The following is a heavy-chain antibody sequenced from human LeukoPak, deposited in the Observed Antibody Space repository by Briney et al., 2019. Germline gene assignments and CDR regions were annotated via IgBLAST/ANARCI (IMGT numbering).Heavy chain of an antibody. V-gene: IGHV3-48*04. CDR1: GFTFNSYS. CDR3: ARDVAPRLYAFDV. J-gene: IGHJ3*01. CDR2: IRDSGRKVI. Sequence: GGSLTLSCAASGFTFNSYSMMWVRPAPGKGREWLSYIRDSGRKVIDYADSVRRRFTISRDDPKISLSLQMNSLRPEDTSVYFCARDVAPRLYAFDVWGKQAMITFS.